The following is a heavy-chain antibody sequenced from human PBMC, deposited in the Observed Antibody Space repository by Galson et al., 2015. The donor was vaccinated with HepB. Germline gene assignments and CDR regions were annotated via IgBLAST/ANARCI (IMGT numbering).Heavy chain of an antibody. Sequence: ETLSLTCTVSGGSISSYYWSWIRQPPGKGLEWIGYIYYSGSTNYNPSLKSRVTISVDTSKNQFSLKPSSVTAADTAVYYCARLGGAGVFQYYYYMDVWGKGTTVTVSS. V-gene: IGHV4-59*01. CDR1: GGSISSYY. D-gene: IGHD3-10*01. J-gene: IGHJ6*03. CDR2: IYYSGST. CDR3: ARLGGAGVFQYYYYMDV.